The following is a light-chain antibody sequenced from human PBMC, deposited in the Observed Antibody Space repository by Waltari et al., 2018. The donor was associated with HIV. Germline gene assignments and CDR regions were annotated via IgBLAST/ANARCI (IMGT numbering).Light chain of an antibody. J-gene: IGLJ2*01. V-gene: IGLV3-21*01. CDR3: QVWDTNTDQYVI. CDR1: HIGSKS. Sequence: SYVLTPSPSVSVAPGKTARITCWGQHIGSKSVNWYQQQPGQAPVMVIYHDTDRPSGIPDRFSGSNSEDTATLTIRRVEAGDEADYYCQVWDTNTDQYVIFGGGTNLAV. CDR2: HDT.